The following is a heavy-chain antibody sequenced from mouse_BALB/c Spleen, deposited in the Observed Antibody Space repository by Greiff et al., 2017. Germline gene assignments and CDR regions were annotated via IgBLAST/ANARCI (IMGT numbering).Heavy chain of an antibody. Sequence: EVQLQQSGPGLVKPSQSLSLTCTVTGYSITSDYAWNWIRQFPGNKLEWMGYISYSGSTSYNPSLKSRISITRDTSKNQFFLQLNSVTTEDTATYYCARLGIYDGQNWYFDVWGAGTTVTVSS. CDR3: ARLGIYDGQNWYFDV. V-gene: IGHV3-2*02. D-gene: IGHD2-3*01. CDR2: ISYSGST. CDR1: GYSITSDYA. J-gene: IGHJ1*01.